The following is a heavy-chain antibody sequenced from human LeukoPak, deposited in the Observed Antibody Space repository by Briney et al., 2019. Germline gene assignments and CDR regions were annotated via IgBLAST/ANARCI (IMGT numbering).Heavy chain of an antibody. CDR1: GGSISSYY. CDR2: IYYSGST. J-gene: IGHJ4*02. Sequence: PSETLSLTCTVSGGSISSYYWSWIRQPQGKGLEWIGYIYYSGSTNYNPSLKSRVTISVDTSKNQFSLKLSSVTAADTAVYFCARHQGHDFYDSSGYYSFDYWGQGTLVTVSS. D-gene: IGHD3-22*01. V-gene: IGHV4-59*08. CDR3: ARHQGHDFYDSSGYYSFDY.